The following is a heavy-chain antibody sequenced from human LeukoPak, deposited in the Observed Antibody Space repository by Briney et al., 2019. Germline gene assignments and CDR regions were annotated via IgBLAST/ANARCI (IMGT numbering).Heavy chain of an antibody. CDR1: GFTYSSHW. J-gene: IGHJ4*02. CDR2: IKTDGSEI. Sequence: GGSLRLSCAASGFTYSSHWMSWVRQAPSKGLEWVANIKTDGSEIFYVDAVKGRFTISRDNAKNSLYLQMNSLRAEDTAVYYCARDYFGSIAAAGSFDYWGQGTLVTVSS. D-gene: IGHD6-13*01. CDR3: ARDYFGSIAAAGSFDY. V-gene: IGHV3-7*03.